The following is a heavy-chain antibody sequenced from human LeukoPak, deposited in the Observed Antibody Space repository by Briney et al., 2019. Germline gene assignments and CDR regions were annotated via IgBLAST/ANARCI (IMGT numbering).Heavy chain of an antibody. J-gene: IGHJ4*02. CDR1: GGSATSTNW. Sequence: SETLSLTCDVSGGSATSTNWWTWVRQPPGRGLEWIGEVHLDGRTSYNPSLESRLIMSVDLPENHISLKLTSVTAADTAVYYCAREGGFYRPLDYSGQGTLVTVSS. CDR2: VHLDGRT. CDR3: AREGGFYRPLDY. D-gene: IGHD3-3*01. V-gene: IGHV4-4*02.